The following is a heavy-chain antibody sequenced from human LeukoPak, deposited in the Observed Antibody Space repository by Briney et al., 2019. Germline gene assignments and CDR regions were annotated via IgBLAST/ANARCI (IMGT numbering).Heavy chain of an antibody. J-gene: IGHJ4*02. CDR2: ISWNSGSI. V-gene: IGHV3-9*01. CDR1: GFTFDDYA. CDR3: AKGINAAYSSDHRRPLDY. Sequence: GGSLRLSCAASGFTFDDYAMHWVRQAPGKGLEWVSGISWNSGSIGYADSVKGRFTISRDNAKNSLYLQMNSLRAEDTALYYCAKGINAAYSSDHRRPLDYWGQGTLVTVSS. D-gene: IGHD6-19*01.